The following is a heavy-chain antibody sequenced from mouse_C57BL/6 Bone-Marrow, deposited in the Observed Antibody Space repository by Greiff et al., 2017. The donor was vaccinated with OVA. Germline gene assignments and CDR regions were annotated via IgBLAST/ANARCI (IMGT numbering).Heavy chain of an antibody. CDR2: IDPENGDT. CDR1: GFNIKDDY. Sequence: EVQLVESGAELVRPGASVKLSCTASGFNIKDDYMHWVKQRPEQGLEWIGWIDPENGDTEYASKFQGKATITADTSSNTAYLQLSSLTSEDTAVYYCTTVRVHWYFDVWGTGTTVTVSS. J-gene: IGHJ1*03. CDR3: TTVRVHWYFDV. V-gene: IGHV14-4*01.